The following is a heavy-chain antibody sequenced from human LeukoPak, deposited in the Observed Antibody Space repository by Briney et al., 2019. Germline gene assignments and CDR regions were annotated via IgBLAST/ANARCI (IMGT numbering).Heavy chain of an antibody. V-gene: IGHV3-30*03. D-gene: IGHD6-19*01. CDR2: ISYDGSNK. CDR3: ARQWPGAFDI. Sequence: GRSLRLSCAASGFTFSSYGMHWVRQAPGKGLEWVAVISYDGSNKYYADSVKGRFTISRDNSKNTLYLQMNSLRAEDTAVYYCARQWPGAFDIWGQGTMVTVSS. J-gene: IGHJ3*02. CDR1: GFTFSSYG.